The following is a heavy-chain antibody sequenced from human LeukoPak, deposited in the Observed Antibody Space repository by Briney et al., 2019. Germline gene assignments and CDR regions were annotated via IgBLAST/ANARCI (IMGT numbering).Heavy chain of an antibody. Sequence: SETLSLTCTVSGGSISSGSYYWSWIRQPAGKGLEWIGRIYTSGSTNYNPSLKSRVTMSVDTSKNQFSLKLSSVTAADTAVYYCARDRISIAAAQNWFDPWGQGTLVTVSS. D-gene: IGHD6-13*01. CDR3: ARDRISIAAAQNWFDP. V-gene: IGHV4-61*02. J-gene: IGHJ5*02. CDR2: IYTSGST. CDR1: GGSISSGSYY.